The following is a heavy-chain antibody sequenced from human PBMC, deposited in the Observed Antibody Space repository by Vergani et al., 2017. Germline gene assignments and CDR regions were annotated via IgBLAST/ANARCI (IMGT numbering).Heavy chain of an antibody. V-gene: IGHV3-23*01. CDR3: AGPQGTSAYYYGGGDY. CDR1: GFTFSTYA. J-gene: IGHJ4*02. D-gene: IGHD3-22*01. Sequence: EVQLLESGGGLVQPGGSLRLSCAASGFTFSTYAMTWVRQAPGKGLEWVSTISSDGGSTYYADSVKGRFTISRDNSKNTLSLQMNSLTAEDTAIYYCAGPQGTSAYYYGGGDYWGQGILVTVSS. CDR2: ISSDGGST.